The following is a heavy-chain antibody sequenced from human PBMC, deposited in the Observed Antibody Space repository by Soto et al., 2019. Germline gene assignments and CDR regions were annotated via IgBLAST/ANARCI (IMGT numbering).Heavy chain of an antibody. CDR3: ARVLTTPGSDYYYYYYMDV. V-gene: IGHV1-18*01. Sequence: QVQLVQSGAEVKKPGASVKVSCKASGYTFTSYGISWVRQAPGQGLEWMGWISAYNGNTNYAQKLQGRVTMTTDTSTSTAYMELRSLRSDDTAVYYWARVLTTPGSDYYYYYYMDVWGKGTTVTVSS. CDR1: GYTFTSYG. J-gene: IGHJ6*03. D-gene: IGHD4-4*01. CDR2: ISAYNGNT.